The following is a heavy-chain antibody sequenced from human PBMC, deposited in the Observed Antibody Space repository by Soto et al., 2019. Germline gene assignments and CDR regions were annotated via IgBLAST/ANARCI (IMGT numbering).Heavy chain of an antibody. CDR3: AKDAIRRPGDHIDY. V-gene: IGHV3-30*18. Sequence: QVQLVESGGGVVQPGRSLRLSCAASGFTYSAYGMHWVRQAPGKGLEWVAVISHDGDYTYFADSVKGRFTISRDNSKSTLYLQMDSLRTEETALYYCAKDAIRRPGDHIDYWGQGTLVTVSS. J-gene: IGHJ4*02. CDR1: GFTYSAYG. CDR2: ISHDGDYT.